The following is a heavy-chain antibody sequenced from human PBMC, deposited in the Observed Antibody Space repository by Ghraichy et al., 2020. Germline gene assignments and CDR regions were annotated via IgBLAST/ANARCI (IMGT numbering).Heavy chain of an antibody. CDR2: ISYDGSNK. CDR1: GFTFSSYG. CDR3: AKVPDDCGGDCYPGYFDY. J-gene: IGHJ4*02. V-gene: IGHV3-30*18. D-gene: IGHD2-21*02. Sequence: GGSLRLSCAASGFTFSSYGMHWVRQAPGKGLEWVAVISYDGSNKYYADSVKGRFTISRDNSKNTLYLQMNSLRAEDTAVYYCAKVPDDCGGDCYPGYFDYWGQGTLVTVSS.